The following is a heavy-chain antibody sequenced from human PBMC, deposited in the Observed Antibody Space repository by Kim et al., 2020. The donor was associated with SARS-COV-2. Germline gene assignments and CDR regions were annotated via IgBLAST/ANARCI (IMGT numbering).Heavy chain of an antibody. CDR3: ARAALVTAIDY. J-gene: IGHJ4*02. Sequence: TNYAQKRQGRVTMTTDTSTSTAYMELRSLRSDDTAVYYCARAALVTAIDYWGQGTLVTVSS. CDR2: T. V-gene: IGHV1-18*01. D-gene: IGHD2-21*02.